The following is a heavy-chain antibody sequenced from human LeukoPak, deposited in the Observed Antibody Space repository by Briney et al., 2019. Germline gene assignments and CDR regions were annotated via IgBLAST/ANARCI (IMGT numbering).Heavy chain of an antibody. J-gene: IGHJ4*02. Sequence: GESLKISCKASGYSFTNYWIGWVRRMPGKGLEWMGIIYPGDSDTRYSPSFQGQVTISADKSISTAYLQWSSLKASDTAIYYCARHQSISARNNYFDYWGQGTLVTVSS. D-gene: IGHD6-6*01. V-gene: IGHV5-51*01. CDR3: ARHQSISARNNYFDY. CDR2: IYPGDSDT. CDR1: GYSFTNYW.